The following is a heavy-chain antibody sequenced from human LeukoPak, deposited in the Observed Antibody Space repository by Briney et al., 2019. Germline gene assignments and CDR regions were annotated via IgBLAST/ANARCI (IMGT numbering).Heavy chain of an antibody. Sequence: GGSLRLSCAVSGFTFSSYAMHWVRQAPGKGLEWVAVISYDGSNKYYADSVKGRFTISRDNSKNTLYLQMNSLRAEDTAVYYCARVSPNTVTTLQYFDYWGQGTLVTVSS. CDR2: ISYDGSNK. J-gene: IGHJ4*02. CDR3: ARVSPNTVTTLQYFDY. V-gene: IGHV3-30*04. CDR1: GFTFSSYA. D-gene: IGHD4-17*01.